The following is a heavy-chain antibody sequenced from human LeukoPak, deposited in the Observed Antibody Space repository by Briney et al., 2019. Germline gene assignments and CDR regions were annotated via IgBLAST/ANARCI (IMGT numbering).Heavy chain of an antibody. CDR3: ARETPGYCSSTSCYAHYYGMDV. J-gene: IGHJ6*02. Sequence: ASVKVSCKASGYTFTSYGISWVRQAPGQGLEWMGWISAYNGSTNYAQKLQGRVTMTTDTSTSTAYMELRSLRSDDTAVYYCARETPGYCSSTSCYAHYYGMDVWGQGTTVTVSS. V-gene: IGHV1-18*01. D-gene: IGHD2-2*01. CDR2: ISAYNGST. CDR1: GYTFTSYG.